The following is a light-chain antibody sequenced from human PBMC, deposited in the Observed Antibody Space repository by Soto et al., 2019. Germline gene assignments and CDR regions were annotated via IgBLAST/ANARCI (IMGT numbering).Light chain of an antibody. J-gene: IGLJ1*01. V-gene: IGLV2-8*01. Sequence: QCVRTKPPSGSGSPVRSDPIPFTETSSDFGDYNDVSWYQQHPGKAPKLMIYEVSKRPSGVPHRFSGSKSGNTASLTVSGLQAEDEADYYCSSYAGTNNFVVFGTGTKVTVL. CDR1: SSDFGDYND. CDR2: EVS. CDR3: SSYAGTNNFVV.